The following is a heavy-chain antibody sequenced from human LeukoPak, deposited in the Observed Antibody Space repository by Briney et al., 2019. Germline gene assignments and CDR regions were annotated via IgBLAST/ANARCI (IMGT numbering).Heavy chain of an antibody. CDR2: IRESGGST. Sequence: GGSLRLSCVASGFTFSSYAMSWVRQARGKGMEWVSAIRESGGSTHYADSVKGRFTISRDNSKNTLYLQMNSLRAEDTAVYYCAKTKPYGTTWYGGIDWGQGALVTVSS. CDR3: AKTKPYGTTWYGGID. V-gene: IGHV3-23*01. J-gene: IGHJ4*02. D-gene: IGHD6-13*01. CDR1: GFTFSSYA.